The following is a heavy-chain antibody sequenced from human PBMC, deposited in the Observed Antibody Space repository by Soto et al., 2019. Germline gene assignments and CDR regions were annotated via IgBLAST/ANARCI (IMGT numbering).Heavy chain of an antibody. CDR3: ARERIAAAGTGKWFDP. J-gene: IGHJ5*02. Sequence: VQLMESGGGLVKPGGSLRLSCAASGVTLSNAWMSWVRQHPGKGLEWIGYIYYSGSTYYNPSLKSRVTISVDTSKNQFSLKLSSVTAADTAVYYCARERIAAAGTGKWFDPWGQGTLVTVSS. CDR2: IYYSGST. D-gene: IGHD6-13*01. CDR1: GVTLSNAW. V-gene: IGHV4-31*02.